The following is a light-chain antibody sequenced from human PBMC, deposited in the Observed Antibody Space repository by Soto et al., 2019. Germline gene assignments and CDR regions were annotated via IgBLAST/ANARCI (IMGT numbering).Light chain of an antibody. V-gene: IGKV3-15*01. CDR3: QQYDGWPPWT. J-gene: IGKJ1*01. CDR1: QSVRNN. CDR2: GAS. Sequence: EIVMTQSPGTLSVSPGERATLSCRASQSVRNNLAWYQQKPGQAPRLLIYGASTRATAIPARFSGSGSGTEVTLTINSLQSEDFAIYYCQQYDGWPPWTFDQGTKVEIK.